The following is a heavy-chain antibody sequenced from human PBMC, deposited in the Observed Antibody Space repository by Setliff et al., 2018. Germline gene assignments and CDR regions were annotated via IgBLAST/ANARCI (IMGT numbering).Heavy chain of an antibody. CDR1: GGTFSSYA. Sequence: ASVKVSCKASGGTFSSYAISWVRQAPGQGLEWMGRIIPIFGTANYAQKFQGRVTITADKSTSTAYMELSSLRSEDTAVYYCATFASYIVLMVYARSGAFDIWGQGTLVTVSS. CDR3: ATFASYIVLMVYARSGAFDI. CDR2: IIPIFGTA. J-gene: IGHJ3*02. V-gene: IGHV1-69*06. D-gene: IGHD2-8*01.